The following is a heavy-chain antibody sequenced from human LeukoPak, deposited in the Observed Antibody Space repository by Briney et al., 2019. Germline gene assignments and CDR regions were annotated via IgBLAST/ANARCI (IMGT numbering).Heavy chain of an antibody. J-gene: IGHJ4*02. CDR1: GGSISSYY. D-gene: IGHD1-26*01. CDR3: ARLVGAMPDY. Sequence: SETLSLTCTVSGGSISSYYWSWIRQPPGKGLEWIGYIYYSGSTNYNPSLKSRVTISVDTSKNQFSLRLSSVTAADTAVYYCARLVGAMPDYWGQGTLVTVSS. CDR2: IYYSGST. V-gene: IGHV4-59*01.